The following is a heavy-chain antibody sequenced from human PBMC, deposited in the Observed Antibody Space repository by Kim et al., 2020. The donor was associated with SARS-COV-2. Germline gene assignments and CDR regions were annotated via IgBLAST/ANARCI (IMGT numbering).Heavy chain of an antibody. CDR1: GFSFSSYS. CDR2: ISSDSDYI. V-gene: IGHV3-21*01. J-gene: IGHJ4*02. Sequence: GGSLRLSCAASGFSFSSYSMNWVRQAPGKGLEWVSSISSDSDYIYYGDSVKGRFTVSRDNAKESLFLQMNSLRAEDPGLYYCTRETVTTVTGDYWGQGTLVTVSS. D-gene: IGHD4-17*01. CDR3: TRETVTTVTGDY.